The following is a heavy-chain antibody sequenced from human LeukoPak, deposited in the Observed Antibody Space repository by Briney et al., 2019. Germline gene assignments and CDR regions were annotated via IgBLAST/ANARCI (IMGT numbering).Heavy chain of an antibody. CDR3: ARDSEWSSKNFDY. CDR1: GFTFSSYS. Sequence: PGGSLRLSCAASGFTFSSYSMNWVRQAPGKGLEWVSSISSSSSYIYYADSVKGRFTISRDNAKNSLYLQMNSLRAEDTAVYYCARDSEWSSKNFDYWGQGTLVTVSS. D-gene: IGHD3-3*01. CDR2: ISSSSSYI. V-gene: IGHV3-21*01. J-gene: IGHJ4*02.